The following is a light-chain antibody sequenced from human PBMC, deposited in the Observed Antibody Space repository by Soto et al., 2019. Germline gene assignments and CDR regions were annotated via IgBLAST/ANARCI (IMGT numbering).Light chain of an antibody. CDR2: TND. CDR3: STWDGSLNAVL. Sequence: QSVLTQPPSTSGTPGQRVTISCSGSSSNIGRNTVNWYQQLPGTAPKLLIYTNDQRPSGVPDRFSGSKSDSSASLAISGLQSEDEADYYCSTWDGSLNAVLFGGGTKLTVL. J-gene: IGLJ2*01. V-gene: IGLV1-44*01. CDR1: SSNIGRNT.